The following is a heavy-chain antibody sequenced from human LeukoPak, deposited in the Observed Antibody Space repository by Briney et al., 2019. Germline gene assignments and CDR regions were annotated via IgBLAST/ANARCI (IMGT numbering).Heavy chain of an antibody. D-gene: IGHD3-22*01. CDR1: GFTFDDYA. J-gene: IGHJ4*02. Sequence: GGSLRLSCAASGFTFDDYAMHWVRQAPGKGLEWVSLISWDGGSTYYADSVKGRFTISRDNSKNSLYLQMNSLRAEDTALYYCAKDIKPNYYDSSGYYRTHHFDYWGQGTLVTVSS. CDR3: AKDIKPNYYDSSGYYRTHHFDY. V-gene: IGHV3-43D*03. CDR2: ISWDGGST.